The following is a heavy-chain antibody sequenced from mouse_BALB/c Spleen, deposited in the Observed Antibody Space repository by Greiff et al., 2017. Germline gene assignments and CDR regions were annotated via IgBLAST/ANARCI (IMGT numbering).Heavy chain of an antibody. V-gene: IGHV1-80*01. CDR1: GYAFSSYW. J-gene: IGHJ2*01. Sequence: VQLQQSGAELVRPGSSVKISCKASGYAFSSYWMNWVKQRPGQGLEWIGQIYPGDGDTNYNGKFKGKATLTADKSSSTAYMQLSSLTSEDSAVYFCARGSSFPFDYWGQGTTLTVSS. CDR3: ARGSSFPFDY. D-gene: IGHD1-1*01. CDR2: IYPGDGDT.